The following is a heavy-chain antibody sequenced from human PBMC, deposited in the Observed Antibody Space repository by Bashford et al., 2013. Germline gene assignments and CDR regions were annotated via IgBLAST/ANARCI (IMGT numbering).Heavy chain of an antibody. CDR3: ARIPTDSNPDIIPEYYYYYGMDV. CDR1: GGTFSSYA. V-gene: IGHV1-69*13. J-gene: IGHJ6*02. D-gene: IGHD4-11*01. CDR2: IIPIFGTA. Sequence: SVKVSCKASGGTFSSYAISWVRQAPGQGLEWMGGIIPIFGTANYAQKFQGRVTITADESTSTAYMELSSLRSEDTAVYYCARIPTDSNPDIIPEYYYYYGMDVWGQGTTVTVSS.